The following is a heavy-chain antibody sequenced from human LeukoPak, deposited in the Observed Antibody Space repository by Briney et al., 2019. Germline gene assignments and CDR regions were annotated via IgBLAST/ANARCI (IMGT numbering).Heavy chain of an antibody. D-gene: IGHD5-18*01. Sequence: GGSLRLSCVASGFTFDDYWMNWVRQAPGKGLEWVANIKQDGSEQYYVDSVKGRFTISRDNAKNSLYLQMNSLRAEDTAVYYCVRAGGAYSFNPWGQGALVTVSS. CDR3: VRAGGAYSFNP. CDR1: GFTFDDYW. CDR2: IKQDGSEQ. V-gene: IGHV3-7*01. J-gene: IGHJ5*02.